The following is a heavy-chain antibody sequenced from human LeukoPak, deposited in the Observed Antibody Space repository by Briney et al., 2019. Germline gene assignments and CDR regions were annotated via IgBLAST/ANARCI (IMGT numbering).Heavy chain of an antibody. J-gene: IGHJ4*02. D-gene: IGHD3-10*01. CDR2: IYYSGST. Sequence: SETLSLTCTVSGGSISSSSYYWGWIRQPPGEGLEWIGSIYYSGSTYYNPSLKSRVTISVDTSKNQFSLKLSSVTAADTAVYYCARQYELPGSDYWGQGTLVTVSS. CDR3: ARQYELPGSDY. V-gene: IGHV4-39*01. CDR1: GGSISSSSYY.